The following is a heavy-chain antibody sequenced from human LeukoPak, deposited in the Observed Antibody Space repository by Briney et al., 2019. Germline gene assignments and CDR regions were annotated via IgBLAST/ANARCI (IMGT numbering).Heavy chain of an antibody. V-gene: IGHV4-31*03. CDR2: IYYSGST. CDR3: ARAILTPSGYVWHFDL. Sequence: SETLSLTCTASGGSISSGDYYWSWIRQHPGKGLEWIGYIYYSGSTYYNPSLRSRATISVDTYKSQFSLKLSSVTAADTAVYYCARAILTPSGYVWHFDLWGRGTLVTVSS. CDR1: GGSISSGDYY. J-gene: IGHJ2*01. D-gene: IGHD5-12*01.